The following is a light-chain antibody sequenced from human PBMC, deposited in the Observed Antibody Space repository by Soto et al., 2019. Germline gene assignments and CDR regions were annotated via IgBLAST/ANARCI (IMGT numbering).Light chain of an antibody. J-gene: IGKJ1*01. Sequence: DIQMTQSPSTLSASVGDRVTITCRASQSISNWLAWYQQKPGKAPKVLIYRASSLESGVPSRFSGSGSGTEFTLIISSLQHDDIATYYCQQYNGYSWTFGQGTKVEIK. CDR1: QSISNW. CDR2: RAS. CDR3: QQYNGYSWT. V-gene: IGKV1-5*03.